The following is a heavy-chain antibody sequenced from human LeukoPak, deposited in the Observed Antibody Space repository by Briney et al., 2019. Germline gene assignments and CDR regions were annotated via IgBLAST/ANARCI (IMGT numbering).Heavy chain of an antibody. Sequence: ASVKVSCKSSGGTFSSYAVSWVRQAPGQGLEWMGWINTNTGNPTYAQGFTGRFVFSLDTSVSTAYLQISSLKAEDTAVYYCARGQVDFWSGYSIIYYFDYWGQGTLVTVSS. CDR1: GGTFSSYA. J-gene: IGHJ4*02. CDR3: ARGQVDFWSGYSIIYYFDY. D-gene: IGHD3-3*01. V-gene: IGHV7-4-1*02. CDR2: INTNTGNP.